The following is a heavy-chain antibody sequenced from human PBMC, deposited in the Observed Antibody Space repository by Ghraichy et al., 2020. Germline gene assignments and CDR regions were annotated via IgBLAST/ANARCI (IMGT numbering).Heavy chain of an antibody. D-gene: IGHD2-8*02. CDR3: ASEANCTGGVCYLGWFDP. V-gene: IGHV4-34*01. J-gene: IGHJ5*02. CDR2: INHSGST. CDR1: GGSFSGYY. Sequence: SQTLSLTCAVYGGSFSGYYWSWIRQPPGKGLEWIGEINHSGSTNYNPSLKSRVTISVDTSKNQFSLKLSSVTAADTAVYYCASEANCTGGVCYLGWFDPWGQETLVTVSS.